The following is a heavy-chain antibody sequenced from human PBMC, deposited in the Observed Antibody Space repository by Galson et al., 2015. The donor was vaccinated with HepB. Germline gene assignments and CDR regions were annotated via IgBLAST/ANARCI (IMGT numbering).Heavy chain of an antibody. CDR3: ARAWGATVTPFDY. V-gene: IGHV1-2*04. D-gene: IGHD4-17*01. CDR2: INPNSGGT. Sequence: SVKVSCKASGYTFTGYYMHWVRQAPGQGLEWMGWINPNSGGTNYAQKFQGWVTMTRDTSISTAYMELSRLRSDDTAVYYCARAWGATVTPFDYWGQGTLVTVSS. CDR1: GYTFTGYY. J-gene: IGHJ4*02.